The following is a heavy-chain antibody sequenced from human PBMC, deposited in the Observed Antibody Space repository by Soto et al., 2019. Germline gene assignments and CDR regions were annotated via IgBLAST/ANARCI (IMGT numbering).Heavy chain of an antibody. Sequence: GGSLRLSCAASGFTFSSYGMHWVRQAPGKGLEWVAVISYDGSNKYYADSVKGRFTISRDNSKNTLYLQMNSLRVEDTAVFYCARLPTSTAWPYYFDYWGQGTLVTVSS. J-gene: IGHJ4*02. CDR3: ARLPTSTAWPYYFDY. CDR2: ISYDGSNK. D-gene: IGHD6-19*01. CDR1: GFTFSSYG. V-gene: IGHV3-30*03.